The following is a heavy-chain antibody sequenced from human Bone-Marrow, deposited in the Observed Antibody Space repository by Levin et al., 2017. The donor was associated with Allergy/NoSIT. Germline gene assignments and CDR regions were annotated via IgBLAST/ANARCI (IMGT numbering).Heavy chain of an antibody. CDR1: GYIFTSYY. D-gene: IGHD2-21*02. J-gene: IGHJ4*02. V-gene: IGHV1-46*01. Sequence: ASVKVSCKASGYIFTSYYMHWVRQAPGQGLEWMGIISPSGGSTTYAQKFQGRVAMTRDTSTSTVYMELSSLRSEDTAVYYCARVFSCGGDCYPIDYWGQGTLVTVSS. CDR2: ISPSGGST. CDR3: ARVFSCGGDCYPIDY.